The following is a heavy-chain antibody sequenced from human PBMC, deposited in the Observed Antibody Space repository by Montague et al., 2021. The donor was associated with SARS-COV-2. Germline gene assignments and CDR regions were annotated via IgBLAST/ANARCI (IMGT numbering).Heavy chain of an antibody. CDR3: ARGFDY. V-gene: IGHV4-59*01. CDR1: GGSISSYY. J-gene: IGHJ4*02. CDR2: IYYSGST. Sequence: SETLSLTCTVAGGSISSYYWSWTRQPPGKGLEWIGYIYYSGSTNYNPSLKSRVTISVDTSKNQFSLKLSSVTAADTAVYYCARGFDYWGQRTLVTVSS.